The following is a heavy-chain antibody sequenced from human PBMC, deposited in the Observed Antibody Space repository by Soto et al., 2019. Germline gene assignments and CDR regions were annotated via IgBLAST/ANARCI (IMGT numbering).Heavy chain of an antibody. J-gene: IGHJ4*02. CDR2: IDPSGGST. V-gene: IGHV1-46*01. Sequence: QVQLVQSGAEVKKPGASVKVSCKASGYTFTNYYMHWVRQAPGQGLECMGIIDPSGGSTSYAQKCKGRVTMTRDTSTSTVYMEVSSLRAEDTAVYYCARSHNWRLGQNWGQGTLVTVSS. D-gene: IGHD1-20*01. CDR1: GYTFTNYY. CDR3: ARSHNWRLGQN.